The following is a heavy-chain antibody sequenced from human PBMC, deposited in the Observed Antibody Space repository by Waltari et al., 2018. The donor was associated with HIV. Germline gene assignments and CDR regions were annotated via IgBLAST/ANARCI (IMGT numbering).Heavy chain of an antibody. CDR1: GFTFSSYG. D-gene: IGHD3-3*01. J-gene: IGHJ6*02. CDR3: ARITIFGVVNDYGMDV. Sequence: EVQLVESGGGLVQPGGSLRLSCAAPGFTFSSYGMSWVRQAPGKGLEWVANIKQDGSEKYYVDSVKGRFTISRDNAKNSLYLQMNSLRAEDTAVYYCARITIFGVVNDYGMDVWGQGTTVTVSS. V-gene: IGHV3-7*01. CDR2: IKQDGSEK.